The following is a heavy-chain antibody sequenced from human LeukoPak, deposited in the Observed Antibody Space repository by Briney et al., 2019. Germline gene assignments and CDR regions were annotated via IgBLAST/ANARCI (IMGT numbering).Heavy chain of an antibody. J-gene: IGHJ4*02. Sequence: PGGSLRLSCAASGFTFADYAMTWVRQAPGKGLEWVSVIGVRGGSSYYADSAKGRFTISRDNSKSTLYLQMNGLRAEDTAVYYCAKQLGYCSDGSCYFPYWGQGTLVTVSS. D-gene: IGHD2-15*01. CDR1: GFTFADYA. V-gene: IGHV3-23*01. CDR2: IGVRGGSS. CDR3: AKQLGYCSDGSCYFPY.